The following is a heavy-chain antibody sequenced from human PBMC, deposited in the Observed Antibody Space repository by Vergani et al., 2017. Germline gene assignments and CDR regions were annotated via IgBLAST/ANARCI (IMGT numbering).Heavy chain of an antibody. CDR3: ARDLERDYYYGMDV. CDR2: IYYSGST. Sequence: QMQLRESGPGLVKPSQTLSLTCAVSGYSIRNGYYWSWIRQPPGKGLEWIGYIYYSGSTYYNPSLKSRVTISVDTSKNQFSLKLSSVTAADTAVYYCARDLERDYYYGMDVWGQGP. D-gene: IGHD1-1*01. J-gene: IGHJ6*02. V-gene: IGHV4-30-4*08. CDR1: GYSIRNGYY.